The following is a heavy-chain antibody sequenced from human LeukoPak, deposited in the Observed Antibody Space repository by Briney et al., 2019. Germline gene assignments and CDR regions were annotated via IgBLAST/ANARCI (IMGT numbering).Heavy chain of an antibody. CDR1: GFTFGDYA. Sequence: GGSLRLSCTASGFTFGDYAMSWVRQAPGKGLEWVANIKQDGSERYYMDSVKGRFTISRDNAKNSLYLQMNSLRAEDTAVYYCASRNSLFIWGQGTLVTVSS. D-gene: IGHD4-23*01. CDR2: IKQDGSER. CDR3: ASRNSLFI. V-gene: IGHV3-7*01. J-gene: IGHJ4*02.